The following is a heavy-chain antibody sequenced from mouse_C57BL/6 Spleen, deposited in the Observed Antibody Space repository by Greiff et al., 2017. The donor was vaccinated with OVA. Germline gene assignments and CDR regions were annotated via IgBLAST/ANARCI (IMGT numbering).Heavy chain of an antibody. D-gene: IGHD2-1*01. Sequence: QVQLQQSGAELVKPGASVKLSCKASGYTFTEYTIHWVKQRSGQGLEWIGWFYPGSGSIKYNEKFKDKATLTADKSSSTVYMELSRLTSEDSAVYYCARLLYYGNYPYYFDYWGQGTTLTVSS. J-gene: IGHJ2*01. CDR3: ARLLYYGNYPYYFDY. CDR2: FYPGSGSI. CDR1: GYTFTEYT. V-gene: IGHV1-62-2*01.